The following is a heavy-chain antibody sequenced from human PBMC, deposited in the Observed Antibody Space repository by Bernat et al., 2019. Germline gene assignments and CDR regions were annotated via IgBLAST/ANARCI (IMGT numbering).Heavy chain of an antibody. J-gene: IGHJ5*02. CDR3: ARGRGYDWGIGCWFDP. CDR2: IYPGDSDT. CDR1: GYSFTTYW. D-gene: IGHD3-16*01. Sequence: EVQLVQSGAEVKKPGESLKISCKGSGYSFTTYWIGWVRQVPGKGLEWMGIIYPGDSDTRYSPSFQGQVNVSADKSIDTAYLQWSRLKGSDSAIYYGARGRGYDWGIGCWFDPWGQGTLVTVSS. V-gene: IGHV5-51*01.